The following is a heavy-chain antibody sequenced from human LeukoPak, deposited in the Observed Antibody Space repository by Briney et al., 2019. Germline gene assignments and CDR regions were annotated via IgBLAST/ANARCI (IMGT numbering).Heavy chain of an antibody. D-gene: IGHD3/OR15-3a*01. Sequence: GRSLRLSCAASGFTFSSYGMHWVRQAPGKGLEWVAVISYDGSNKYYADSVKGRFAISRDNSKNTLYLQMNSLRAEDTAVYYCAKDWTPIATGPDYWGQGTLVTVSS. V-gene: IGHV3-30*18. J-gene: IGHJ4*02. CDR2: ISYDGSNK. CDR3: AKDWTPIATGPDY. CDR1: GFTFSSYG.